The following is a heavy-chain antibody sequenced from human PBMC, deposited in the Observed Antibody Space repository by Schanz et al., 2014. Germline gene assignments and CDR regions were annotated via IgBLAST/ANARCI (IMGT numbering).Heavy chain of an antibody. CDR3: ARGVRIDY. CDR1: GFIFDDYG. CDR2: INWNGGDT. J-gene: IGHJ4*02. V-gene: IGHV3-20*04. Sequence: EVKLLESGGGLVQPGGSLRLSCAASGFIFDDYGMSWVRQVPGKGLEWVSGINWNGGDTSYADSVKGRFIISRDNAKNSLYLEMNSLRAGDTAVYYCARGVRIDYWGQGTLVTVSS. D-gene: IGHD3-3*01.